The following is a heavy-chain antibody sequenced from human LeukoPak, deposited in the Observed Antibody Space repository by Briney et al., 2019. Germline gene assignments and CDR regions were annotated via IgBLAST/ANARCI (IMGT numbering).Heavy chain of an antibody. V-gene: IGHV3-48*04. CDR2: ISGSSSGSTSIT. D-gene: IGHD3-3*01. CDR3: ARDFWSGYYTED. Sequence: GGSLRLSCEFSGIIFSTYAMNWVRLAPGKGLEWISYISGSSSGSTSITQYADSVKGRFTISRDNAKNSLHLQMDSLSAEDTAVYYCARDFWSGYYTEDWGQGALVIVSS. J-gene: IGHJ4*02. CDR1: GIIFSTYA.